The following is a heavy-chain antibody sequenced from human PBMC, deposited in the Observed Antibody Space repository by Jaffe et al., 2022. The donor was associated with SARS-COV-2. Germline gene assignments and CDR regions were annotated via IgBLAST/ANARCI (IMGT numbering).Heavy chain of an antibody. D-gene: IGHD1-26*01. Sequence: QVQLVQSGAEVKRPGASVKVSCKASGYTFITYPMHWVRQAPGQSLEWMGWINAGSDNTKYSQKFQGRVTISRDTSANTAYMELSSLKSEDTAVYYCARGTTVVGVHYYYYNMDVWGQGTTVTVSS. CDR1: GYTFITYP. CDR2: INAGSDNT. V-gene: IGHV1-3*01. J-gene: IGHJ6*02. CDR3: ARGTTVVGVHYYYYNMDV.